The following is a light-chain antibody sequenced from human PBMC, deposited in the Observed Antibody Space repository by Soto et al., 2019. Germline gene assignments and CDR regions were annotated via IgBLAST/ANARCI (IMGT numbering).Light chain of an antibody. CDR1: QTVRNNY. Sequence: EFALTQSPGTLSLSPGERATLSCRASQTVRNNYLAWYQQKPGQAPRLLIYDASSRATGIPDRFSGGGSGTDFTLTISSLQPDDFATYYCQQYNSYSWTFGQGTKVDIK. CDR3: QQYNSYSWT. J-gene: IGKJ1*01. V-gene: IGKV3-20*01. CDR2: DAS.